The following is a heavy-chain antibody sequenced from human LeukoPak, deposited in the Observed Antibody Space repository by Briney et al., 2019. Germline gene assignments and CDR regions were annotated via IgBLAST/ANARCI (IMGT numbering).Heavy chain of an antibody. J-gene: IGHJ3*02. CDR2: IPRDGSYE. CDR3: ARTGATLYDAFDI. CDR1: GFSFSSYG. V-gene: IGHV3-30*02. D-gene: IGHD1-1*01. Sequence: PGGSLRLSCAASGFSFSSYGMHWVRLAPGRGLEWVAFIPRDGSYEKYADSVKGRFAISRDNSKSTLYLHMNSLRAEDTAVYYCARTGATLYDAFDIWGQGTMVTVSS.